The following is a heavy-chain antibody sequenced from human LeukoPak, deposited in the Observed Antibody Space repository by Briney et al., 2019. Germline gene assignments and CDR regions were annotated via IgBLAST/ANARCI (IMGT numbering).Heavy chain of an antibody. CDR2: IWYDVSKK. D-gene: IGHD7-27*01. CDR1: EFTFNTKR. Sequence: PGTSLRHSCVPPEFTFNTKRFHWLPQPPGKGLDWVAIIWYDVSKKSYADAVKGRFTISRDNSKNTLYLQMNSLSPEDTAVYYCARDLGLWGPGDWGQGTLVSVSS. J-gene: IGHJ4*02. CDR3: ARDLGLWGPGD. V-gene: IGHV3-33*01.